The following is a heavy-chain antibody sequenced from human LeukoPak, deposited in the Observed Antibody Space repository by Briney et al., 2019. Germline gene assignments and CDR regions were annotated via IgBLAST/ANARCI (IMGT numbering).Heavy chain of an antibody. CDR3: ARGRVWVSWFDP. CDR1: GGSISSGDYY. D-gene: IGHD5/OR15-5a*01. J-gene: IGHJ5*02. Sequence: SQTLSLTCTVSGGSISSGDYYWSWIRQPPGKGLEWIGYIYYSGSTYYNPSLKSRVTISVDTSKNQFSLKLSSVTAADTAVYYCARGRVWVSWFDPWGQGTLVTVSS. V-gene: IGHV4-30-4*01. CDR2: IYYSGST.